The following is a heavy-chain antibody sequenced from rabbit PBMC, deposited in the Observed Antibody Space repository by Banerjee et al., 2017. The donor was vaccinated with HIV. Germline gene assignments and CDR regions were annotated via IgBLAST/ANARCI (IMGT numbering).Heavy chain of an antibody. J-gene: IGHJ4*01. CDR2: IDSGSSGTT. V-gene: IGHV1S40*01. Sequence: QSLEESGGGLVQPEGSLTLTCKASGFDFSSNAMYWVRQAPGKGLEWIASIDSGSSGTTYYASWAKGRFTGSKTSSTTVTLQMTSLTAADTATYFCARGGLWGPGTLVTVS. CDR3: ARGGL. CDR1: GFDFSSNA.